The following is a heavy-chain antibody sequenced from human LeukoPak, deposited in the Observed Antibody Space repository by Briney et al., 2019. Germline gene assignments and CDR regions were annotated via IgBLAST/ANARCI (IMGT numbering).Heavy chain of an antibody. CDR3: ARVRYDWELRYEPPREH. CDR2: ISAYNGNT. V-gene: IGHV1-18*01. J-gene: IGHJ1*01. Sequence: ASVKVSCTASVYTFTIYGITWVRQAPGQGLEWMGWISAYNGNTNYAQKLQGRVTMTTDTSTSTAYMELRSLRSDDTRVYYCARVRYDWELRYEPPREHWGEGTLVSVPS. D-gene: IGHD1-26*01. CDR1: VYTFTIYG.